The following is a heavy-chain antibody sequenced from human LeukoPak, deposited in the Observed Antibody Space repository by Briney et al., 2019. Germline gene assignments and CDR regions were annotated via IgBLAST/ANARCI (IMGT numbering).Heavy chain of an antibody. J-gene: IGHJ4*02. V-gene: IGHV5-51*01. D-gene: IGHD1-1*01. Sequence: ESLKISCKGSGYSISSYWIGWVRQMPGKGLEWMGIIYPGDSDTKYSPSFQGQVTISADKSISTAYLQWSSLKASDTAMYYCARHRKVGNWNYFDHWGQGTLVTVSS. CDR1: GYSISSYW. CDR3: ARHRKVGNWNYFDH. CDR2: IYPGDSDT.